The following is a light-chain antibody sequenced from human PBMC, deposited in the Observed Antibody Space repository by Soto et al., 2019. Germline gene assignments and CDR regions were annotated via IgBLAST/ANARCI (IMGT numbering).Light chain of an antibody. CDR1: QNVANY. V-gene: IGKV3-11*01. CDR2: ESS. J-gene: IGKJ1*01. Sequence: EIVLTQSPATLAWAPGERGARSCGGSQNVANYLDWYQQKPGQAPRLLIYESSNRATGIAARFSGSGSGTDFPLTISSLAPEDFAVYYCQQRSNWPQTFGQGTKVDIK. CDR3: QQRSNWPQT.